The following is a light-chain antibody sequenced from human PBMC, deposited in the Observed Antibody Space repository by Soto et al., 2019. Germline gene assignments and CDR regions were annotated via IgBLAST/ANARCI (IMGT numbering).Light chain of an antibody. CDR3: QQYGSSPRT. Sequence: EIVLTQSPGTLSLSPGERATLSCRASQSVSNNYLAWYQQNPGQAPRLLIYGASSRATGIPDRFSGSGSGTDSTLTISRLEPEDFAVYYCQQYGSSPRTFGQGTKVEVK. V-gene: IGKV3-20*01. CDR2: GAS. CDR1: QSVSNNY. J-gene: IGKJ1*01.